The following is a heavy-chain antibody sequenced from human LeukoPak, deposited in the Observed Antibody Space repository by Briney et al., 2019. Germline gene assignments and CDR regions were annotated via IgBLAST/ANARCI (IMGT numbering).Heavy chain of an antibody. Sequence: GGSLRLSCAASGFTFSGYSMSWVRQAPGKGLEWVSDIYSGGSTHYADSVKGRFTISRDNSKNTLYVQMDSLRAEDTAVYYCAKRGYTYGGHFDYWGQGALVTVSS. CDR3: AKRGYTYGGHFDY. D-gene: IGHD5-18*01. V-gene: IGHV3-53*01. J-gene: IGHJ4*02. CDR2: IYSGGST. CDR1: GFTFSGYS.